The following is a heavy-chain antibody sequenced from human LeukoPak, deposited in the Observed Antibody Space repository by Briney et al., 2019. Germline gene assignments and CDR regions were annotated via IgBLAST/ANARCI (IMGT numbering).Heavy chain of an antibody. V-gene: IGHV4-30-2*01. Sequence: PSETLSLTCTVSGGSISSGSFYWSWIRQPPGKGLEWIGYIYHSGSTYYNPSLKSRVTISVDRSKNQFSLKLSSVTAADTAVYYCARVAHGRRNYGMDVWGQGTTVTVSS. CDR2: IYHSGST. CDR1: GGSISSGSFY. CDR3: ARVAHGRRNYGMDV. D-gene: IGHD5-24*01. J-gene: IGHJ6*02.